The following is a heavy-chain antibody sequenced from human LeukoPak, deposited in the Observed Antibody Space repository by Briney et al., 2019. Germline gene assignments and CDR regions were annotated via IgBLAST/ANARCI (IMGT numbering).Heavy chain of an antibody. Sequence: GGCLRLSCAASGFTFSSYAMSGVRQAPGKGRECVSTIGGRGERTYYADSAKGRVTNSRDNSQNTVYMHKNSVRAEDTPAYYCAKVLRGSQDYWGQGTLVSVFS. V-gene: IGHV3-23*01. CDR2: IGGRGERT. CDR3: AKVLRGSQDY. J-gene: IGHJ4*02. D-gene: IGHD1-26*01. CDR1: GFTFSSYA.